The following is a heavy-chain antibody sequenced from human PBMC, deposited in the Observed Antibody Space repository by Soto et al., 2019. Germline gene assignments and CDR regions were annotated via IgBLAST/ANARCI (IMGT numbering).Heavy chain of an antibody. CDR1: GFTFSDYS. J-gene: IGHJ4*02. D-gene: IGHD2-2*01. CDR3: ARGMARYCSSSSCSPFDY. CDR2: ISSSGSTI. Sequence: QVQLVESGGGLVKPGGSLRLSCAASGFTFSDYSMSWIRQAPGKGLEWVSYISSSGSTIYYVDSVKGRFTISRDNAKNSLYLQMNSLRAEDTAVYYCARGMARYCSSSSCSPFDYWGQGTLVTVSS. V-gene: IGHV3-11*01.